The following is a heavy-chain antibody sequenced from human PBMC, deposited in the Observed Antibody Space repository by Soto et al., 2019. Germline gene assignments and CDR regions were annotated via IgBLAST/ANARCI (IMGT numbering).Heavy chain of an antibody. J-gene: IGHJ4*02. CDR3: AREGQIWTPYTTDFDY. Sequence: PGGSLRLSCAASGFTFSDYYISWIRQAPWKGLEWVSYISSSGSTIYYADSVKGRFTISRDNAKNSLYLQMNSLRAEDTAVYYCAREGQIWTPYTTDFDYWGQGTLVTVSS. D-gene: IGHD5-18*01. CDR2: ISSSGSTI. CDR1: GFTFSDYY. V-gene: IGHV3-11*01.